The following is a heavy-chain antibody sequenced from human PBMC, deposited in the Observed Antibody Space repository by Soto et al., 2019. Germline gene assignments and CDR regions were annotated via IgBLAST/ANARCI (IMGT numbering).Heavy chain of an antibody. D-gene: IGHD2-2*01. CDR3: ARVQTRGDAFDI. V-gene: IGHV4-59*08. J-gene: IGHJ3*02. CDR1: GVSLSGYY. CDR2: IYYGGTT. Sequence: SDTLSLTCPISGVSLSGYYWSWIRQPPGKGLEWIGYIYYGGTTNYNPSVESRLTLSVDTSQNQFSLKLNSVTAADTAVYYCARVQTRGDAFDIWGKGTMVT.